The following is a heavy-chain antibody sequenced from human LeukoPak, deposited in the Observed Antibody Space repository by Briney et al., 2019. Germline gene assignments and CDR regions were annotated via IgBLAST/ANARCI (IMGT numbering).Heavy chain of an antibody. D-gene: IGHD6-19*01. CDR3: AREVYSSGWNPFDY. CDR1: GFTFSSYG. CDR2: IWYDGSNK. Sequence: PGGSLRLSCAASGFTFSSYGMHWVRQAPGKGLEWVAVIWYDGSNKYYADSVKGRFTISRDNAKNSLYLQMNSLRAEDTAVYYCAREVYSSGWNPFDYWGQGTLVTVSS. J-gene: IGHJ4*02. V-gene: IGHV3-33*01.